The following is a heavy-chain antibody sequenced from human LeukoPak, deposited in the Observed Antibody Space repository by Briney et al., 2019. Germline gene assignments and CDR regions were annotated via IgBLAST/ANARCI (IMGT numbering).Heavy chain of an antibody. Sequence: ASVKVSCKASGYTFTGYYMHWVRQAPGQGLEWMGWINPNSGGTNYAQKFQGRVTMTRDTSISTAYMELSRQRSDDTAVYYCARAFTVTTWGIVDYWGQGTLVTVSS. CDR2: INPNSGGT. CDR1: GYTFTGYY. CDR3: ARAFTVTTWGIVDY. V-gene: IGHV1-2*02. D-gene: IGHD4-17*01. J-gene: IGHJ4*02.